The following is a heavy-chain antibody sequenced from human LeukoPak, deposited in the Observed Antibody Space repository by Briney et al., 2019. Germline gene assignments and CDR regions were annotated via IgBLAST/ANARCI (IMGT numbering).Heavy chain of an antibody. CDR1: GFTFSSYA. CDR2: ISGSGGST. J-gene: IGHJ5*02. CDR3: ANQGYCSGGSCYSDDWFDP. D-gene: IGHD2-15*01. V-gene: IGHV3-23*01. Sequence: GGSLRLSCAASGFTFSSYAMSWVRQAPGKGLEWVSAISGSGGSTYYADSVKGRFTISRDSSKNTLYLQMNSLRAEDTAVYYCANQGYCSGGSCYSDDWFDPWGQGTLVTVSS.